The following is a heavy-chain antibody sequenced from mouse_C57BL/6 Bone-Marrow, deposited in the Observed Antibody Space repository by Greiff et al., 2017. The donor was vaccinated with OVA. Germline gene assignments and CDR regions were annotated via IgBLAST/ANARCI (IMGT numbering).Heavy chain of an antibody. V-gene: IGHV1-76*01. J-gene: IGHJ2*01. CDR3: ARWMVTRYYFDY. Sequence: QVQLKQSGAELVRPGASVKLSCKASGYTFTDYYINWVKQRPGQGLEWIARIYPGSGNTYYNEKFKGKATLTAEKSSSTAYMQLSSLTSEDSAVYFCARWMVTRYYFDYWGQGTTLTVSS. CDR2: IYPGSGNT. CDR1: GYTFTDYY. D-gene: IGHD2-2*01.